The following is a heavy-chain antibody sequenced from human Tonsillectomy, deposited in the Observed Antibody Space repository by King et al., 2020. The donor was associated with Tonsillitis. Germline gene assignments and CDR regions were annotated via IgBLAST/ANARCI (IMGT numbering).Heavy chain of an antibody. V-gene: IGHV1-69*01. CDR3: ARPQKSQLVYGDYYCAVDV. CDR1: GGTFSSNA. D-gene: IGHD2-8*01. J-gene: IGHJ6*02. CDR2: IIPIFGTT. Sequence: QLVQSGAEVKKPGSSVRVSCKTSGGTFSSNAVSWVRQAPGQGLEWMGGIIPIFGTTNYAQKFQGRVTITADESTSTAYMELSSLRSEDTAVYYCARPQKSQLVYGDYYCAVDVWGQGTTVTVSS.